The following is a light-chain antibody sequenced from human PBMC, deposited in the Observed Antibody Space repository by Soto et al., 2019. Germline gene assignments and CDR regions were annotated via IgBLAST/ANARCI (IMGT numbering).Light chain of an antibody. CDR3: QHYNSYSEA. CDR2: KAS. J-gene: IGKJ1*01. Sequence: DIQMAQSPSTLSGSVGDRVTITCRASQTISSWLAWYQQKPGKALKLLIYKASTLKSGVPSRFSGSGSGTEFTLTISSLQPDDFATYYCQHYNSYSEAFGQGTKV. V-gene: IGKV1-5*03. CDR1: QTISSW.